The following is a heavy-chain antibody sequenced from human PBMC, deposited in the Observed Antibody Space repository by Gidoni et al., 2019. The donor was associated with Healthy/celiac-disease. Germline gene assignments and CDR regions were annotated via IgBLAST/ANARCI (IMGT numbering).Heavy chain of an antibody. V-gene: IGHV3-64D*09. CDR1: GFTFSSYA. J-gene: IGHJ4*02. D-gene: IGHD2-2*01. CDR3: VKDLWYCSSTSCR. Sequence: EVQLVESGGGLDQPGGSLRLSCSASGFTFSSYAMHWVRQAPGKGLEYVSAISSNGGSTYYADSVKGRFTISRDNSKNTLYLQMSSLRAEDTAVYYCVKDLWYCSSTSCRWGQGTLVTVSS. CDR2: ISSNGGST.